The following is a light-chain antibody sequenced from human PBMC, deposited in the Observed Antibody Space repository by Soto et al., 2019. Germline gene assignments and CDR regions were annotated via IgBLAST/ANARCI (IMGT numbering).Light chain of an antibody. CDR3: QQYNNWPPYT. CDR2: GAS. Sequence: EIVMTQSPANLSLSPGERAKLSCRASQSVSSNLAWYQQKPGQGHRLLIYGASTRATSIPDRFSGSRYRTEFTLTLTRLQSEDFAVYYCQQYNNWPPYTFGQGTKLELK. V-gene: IGKV3-15*01. CDR1: QSVSSN. J-gene: IGKJ2*01.